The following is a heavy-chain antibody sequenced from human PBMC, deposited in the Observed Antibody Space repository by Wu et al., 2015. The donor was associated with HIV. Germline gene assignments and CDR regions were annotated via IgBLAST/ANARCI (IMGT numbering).Heavy chain of an antibody. V-gene: IGHV1-18*04. CDR1: GYTFTSFY. J-gene: IGHJ4*02. CDR2: ISAYNGNT. D-gene: IGHD2-2*02. CDR3: ARTGDIVVVPAAILLDY. Sequence: QIQLVQSGAEVKKPGASVKVSCKASGYTFTSFYMHWVRQAPGQGLEWMGWISAYNGNTNYAQKLQGRVTMTTDTSTSTAYMELRSLRSDDTAVYYCARTGDIVVVPAAILLDYWGQGTLVTVSS.